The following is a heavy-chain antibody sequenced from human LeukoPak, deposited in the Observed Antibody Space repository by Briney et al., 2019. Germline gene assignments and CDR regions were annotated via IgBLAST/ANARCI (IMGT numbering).Heavy chain of an antibody. CDR2: ISGSGGST. J-gene: IGHJ4*02. CDR3: AKDREIWFGEPLAY. CDR1: GFTFSSYG. D-gene: IGHD3-10*01. Sequence: GGSLRLSCAASGFTFSSYGMSWVRQAPGKGLEWVSAISGSGGSTYYADSVKGRFTISRDNSKNTLYLQMNSLRAEDTAVYYCAKDREIWFGEPLAYWGQGTLVTVSS. V-gene: IGHV3-23*01.